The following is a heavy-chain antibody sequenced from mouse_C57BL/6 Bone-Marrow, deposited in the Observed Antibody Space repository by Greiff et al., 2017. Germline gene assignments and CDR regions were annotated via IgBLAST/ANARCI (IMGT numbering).Heavy chain of an antibody. CDR3: ARGELGRWYCDY. CDR2: INPNNGGT. CDR1: GYTFTDYN. J-gene: IGHJ2*01. D-gene: IGHD4-1*01. V-gene: IGHV1-18*01. Sequence: VQLQQSGPELVKPGASVKIPCKASGYTFTDYNMDWVKQSHGKSLEWIGDINPNNGGTIYNQKFKGKATLTVDKSSSTAYMELRSLTSADPAVYYCARGELGRWYCDYWGQGTTRTVSS.